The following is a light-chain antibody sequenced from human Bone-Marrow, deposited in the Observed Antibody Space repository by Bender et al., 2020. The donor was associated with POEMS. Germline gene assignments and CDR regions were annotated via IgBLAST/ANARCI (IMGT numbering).Light chain of an antibody. CDR3: SSSTSTSPLVV. J-gene: IGLJ2*01. CDR2: GVN. Sequence: QPASVSGSPGQSITISCSGTSSDVGGYDHVSWYQQHPGRAPKLMIYGVNHRPSGVSNRFSGSKAGNTASLTISGLQAEDEADYYCSSSTSTSPLVVFGGGTKLTVL. V-gene: IGLV2-14*03. CDR1: SSDVGGYDH.